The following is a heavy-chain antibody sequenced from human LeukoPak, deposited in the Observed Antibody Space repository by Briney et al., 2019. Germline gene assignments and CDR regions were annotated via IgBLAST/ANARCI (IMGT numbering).Heavy chain of an antibody. J-gene: IGHJ4*02. CDR1: GFTFSSYA. D-gene: IGHD6-19*01. CDR2: ISGSGGST. V-gene: IGHV3-23*01. CDR3: AKDYVSSGWRLNLNYFDY. Sequence: GGSLRLSCAASGFTFSSYAMSWVRQAPGKGLEWVSAISGSGGSTYYADSVKGRFTISGDNSKNTLYLQMNSLRAEDTAVYYCAKDYVSSGWRLNLNYFDYWGQGTLVTVSS.